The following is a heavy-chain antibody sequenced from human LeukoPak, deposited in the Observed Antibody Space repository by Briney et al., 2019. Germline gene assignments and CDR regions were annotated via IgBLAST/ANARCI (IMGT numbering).Heavy chain of an antibody. CDR1: GGSISSYY. Sequence: PSETLSLTCTASGGSISSYYWSWIRQPAGKGLEWIGRIYTSGSTNYNPSLKSRVTMSVDASKNQFSLKLSSVTAADTAVYYCAREGDSSGWHKGAFDIWGQGAMVTVSS. J-gene: IGHJ3*02. V-gene: IGHV4-4*07. CDR3: AREGDSSGWHKGAFDI. CDR2: IYTSGST. D-gene: IGHD6-19*01.